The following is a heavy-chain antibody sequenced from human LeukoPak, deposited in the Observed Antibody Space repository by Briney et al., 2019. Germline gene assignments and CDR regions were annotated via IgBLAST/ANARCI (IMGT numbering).Heavy chain of an antibody. D-gene: IGHD6-13*01. CDR1: GGSISTYY. J-gene: IGHJ5*02. CDR3: ARGYSSSWHLNWFDP. V-gene: IGHV4-59*08. Sequence: SETLSLTCTVSGGSISTYYWSWIRQPPGKGLEWIGYIYYSGSTNYNPSLKSRITISVDTSKNQFSLKLSSVTAADTAVYYCARGYSSSWHLNWFDPWGQGTLVTVSS. CDR2: IYYSGST.